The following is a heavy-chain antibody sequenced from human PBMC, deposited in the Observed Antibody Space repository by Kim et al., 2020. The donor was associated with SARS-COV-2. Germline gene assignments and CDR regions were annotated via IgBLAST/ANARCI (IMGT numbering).Heavy chain of an antibody. V-gene: IGHV3-30-3*01. CDR1: GFTFSSYA. CDR2: ISYDGSNK. D-gene: IGHD7-27*01. CDR3: ARLTGDYYYYYYGMDV. Sequence: GGSLRLSCAASGFTFSSYAMHWVRQAPGKGLEWVAVISYDGSNKYYADSVKGRFTISRDNSKNTLYLQMNSLRAEDTAVYYCARLTGDYYYYYYGMDVWGQGTTVTVSS. J-gene: IGHJ6*02.